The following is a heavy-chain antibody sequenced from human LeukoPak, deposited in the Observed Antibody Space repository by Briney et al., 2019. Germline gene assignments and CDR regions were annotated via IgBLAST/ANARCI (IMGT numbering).Heavy chain of an antibody. V-gene: IGHV1-2*02. J-gene: IGHJ5*02. CDR3: ANTYALGNYYKGGFDP. D-gene: IGHD3-10*01. Sequence: ASVKVSCKASGYTFIDYYMHWVRQAPAQGLEWMGWINPNSCGTNYAQNFQGGLTMTRDTSIRTVYMELSRLRSDDTAVYYCANTYALGNYYKGGFDPWGQGTLVTVSS. CDR2: INPNSCGT. CDR1: GYTFIDYY.